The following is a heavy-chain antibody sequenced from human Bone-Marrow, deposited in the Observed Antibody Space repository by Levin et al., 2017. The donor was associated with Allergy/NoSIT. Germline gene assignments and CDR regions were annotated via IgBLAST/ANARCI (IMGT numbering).Heavy chain of an antibody. V-gene: IGHV3-11*01. CDR3: ARHYGYGFDY. CDR2: IYSSGGFTT. D-gene: IGHD3-10*01. Sequence: GGSLRLSCAASGFTFSDYYMSWIRQAPGKGLEWVSYIYSSGGFTTYYADSVKRRFTISRDNARKSLYLEMHSLRAEDTAVYYCARHYGYGFDYWGQGTLVAVSS. CDR1: GFTFSDYY. J-gene: IGHJ4*02.